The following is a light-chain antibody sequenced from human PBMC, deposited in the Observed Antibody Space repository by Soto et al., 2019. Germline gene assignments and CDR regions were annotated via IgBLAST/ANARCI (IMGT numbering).Light chain of an antibody. CDR1: QSLSSIT. Sequence: EIVLTQSPATLSLSPGERATLSCRASQSLSSITLAWFQQKPGQAPRLLIYGTSSRATGIPDRFSGSGSCTDFTLTISSLEPEDFAFYYCQQRNSWPLTFGGGTKVELK. J-gene: IGKJ4*01. V-gene: IGKV3D-20*02. CDR2: GTS. CDR3: QQRNSWPLT.